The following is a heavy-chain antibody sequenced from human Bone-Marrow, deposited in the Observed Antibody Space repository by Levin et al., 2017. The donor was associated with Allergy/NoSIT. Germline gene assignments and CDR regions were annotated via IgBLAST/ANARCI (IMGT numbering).Heavy chain of an antibody. V-gene: IGHV4-4*02. CDR3: ARDGGHYGDYDY. J-gene: IGHJ4*02. Sequence: SETLSLTCAVSGVSISSGNWWSWVRQPPGKGPEWIGQAFHDGRSDYNPSLKSRVTMSLDKTKNQLSLRLTSVTAADTALYFCARDGGHYGDYDYWGQGTLVTVSS. D-gene: IGHD4-17*01. CDR1: GVSISSGNW. CDR2: AFHDGRS.